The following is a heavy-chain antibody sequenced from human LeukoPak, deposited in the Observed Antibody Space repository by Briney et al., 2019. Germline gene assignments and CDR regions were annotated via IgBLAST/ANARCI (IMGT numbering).Heavy chain of an antibody. Sequence: GGSLRLSCAPSRSTPSSYSMNWVRQAPGKGLESFSHISISGSTIHYAVSLRCRFTISRDSAKNSLYLQMNSLRADDTAVYYCSTAKFDYWGQGTLFTVSS. CDR3: STAKFDY. CDR2: ISISGSTI. J-gene: IGHJ4*02. V-gene: IGHV3-48*01. CDR1: RSTPSSYS.